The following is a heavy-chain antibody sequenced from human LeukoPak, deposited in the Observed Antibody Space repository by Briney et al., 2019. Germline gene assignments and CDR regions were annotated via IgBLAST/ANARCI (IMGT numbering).Heavy chain of an antibody. CDR3: ERGWGGHGRSWGALDF. Sequence: GGPLRLSCAASGFNFNNYDFHWVRQVAGKRLEWVAGIGTVADTFYPDSVMGRFTISRENAKDSFYLLMNSLRAAETPVYYCERGWGGHGRSWGALDFWGQGILVTVSS. V-gene: IGHV3-13*01. D-gene: IGHD3-16*01. CDR2: IGTVADT. CDR1: GFNFNNYD. J-gene: IGHJ4*02.